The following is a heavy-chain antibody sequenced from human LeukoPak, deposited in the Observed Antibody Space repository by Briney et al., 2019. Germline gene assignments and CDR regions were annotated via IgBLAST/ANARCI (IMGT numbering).Heavy chain of an antibody. CDR1: GGSISSGSYY. D-gene: IGHD5-18*01. V-gene: IGHV4-61*02. Sequence: PSQTLSLTCTVSGGSISSGSYYWSWIRQPAGKGLEWIGRIYTSGSTNYNPSLKSRVTISVDTSKNQFPLKLSSVTAADTAVYYCARDRYSYGLGDAFDIWGQGTMVTVSS. J-gene: IGHJ3*02. CDR3: ARDRYSYGLGDAFDI. CDR2: IYTSGST.